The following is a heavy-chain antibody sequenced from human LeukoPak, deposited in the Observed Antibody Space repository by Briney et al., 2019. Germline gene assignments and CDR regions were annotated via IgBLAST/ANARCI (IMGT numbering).Heavy chain of an antibody. CDR3: AGDREGYCSGGTCTNFDY. CDR2: INPSGGST. CDR1: GYTFTSYY. Sequence: ASVKVSCKASGYTFTSYYLYWVRQAPGQGLEWMGIINPSGGSTNYAQKFQGRVTMTRDTSTSTVYMELNSLRAEDTAVYYCAGDREGYCSGGTCTNFDYWGQGTLVTVSS. J-gene: IGHJ4*02. D-gene: IGHD2-15*01. V-gene: IGHV1-46*01.